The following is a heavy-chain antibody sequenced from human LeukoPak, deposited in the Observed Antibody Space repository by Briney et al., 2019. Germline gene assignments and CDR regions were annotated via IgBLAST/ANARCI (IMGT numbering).Heavy chain of an antibody. Sequence: SETLSLTCTVSGGSISSYYWSWIRQLAGKGLEWIGYIYYSGSTNYNPSLKSRVTISVDTSKNQFSLKLSSVTAADTAVYYCASPPHDYSDFDYWGQGTLVTVSS. J-gene: IGHJ4*02. CDR3: ASPPHDYSDFDY. V-gene: IGHV4-59*01. D-gene: IGHD4-11*01. CDR1: GGSISSYY. CDR2: IYYSGST.